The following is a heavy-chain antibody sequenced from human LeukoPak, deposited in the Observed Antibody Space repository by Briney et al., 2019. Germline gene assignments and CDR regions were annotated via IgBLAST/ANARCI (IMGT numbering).Heavy chain of an antibody. CDR2: ISYDGSNK. D-gene: IGHD6-19*01. CDR3: ATGYSSGWYPYYFDY. CDR1: GFTFTSYG. J-gene: IGHJ4*02. V-gene: IGHV3-30*03. Sequence: GGSLRLSCAASGFTFTSYGMHWVRQAPGKGLEWVAVISYDGSNKYYADSVKGRFTISRDSSKNTLHLQMNSLRAEDTAVYYCATGYSSGWYPYYFDYWGQGTLVTVSS.